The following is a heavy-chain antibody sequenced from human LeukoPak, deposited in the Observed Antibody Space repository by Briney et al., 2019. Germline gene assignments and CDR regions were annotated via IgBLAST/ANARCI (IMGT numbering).Heavy chain of an antibody. CDR2: INSDGSAT. Sequence: GGSLRLSCAASGFTFSSYAMSWVRHAPGKGLVWVSRINSDGSATAYADSVKGRFTISRDNAENTLYLQMNSLRAEDTAVYYCARGTAGYHSSYFDYWGQGTLVTVSS. CDR3: ARGTAGYHSSYFDY. J-gene: IGHJ4*02. V-gene: IGHV3-74*01. D-gene: IGHD3-16*02. CDR1: GFTFSSYA.